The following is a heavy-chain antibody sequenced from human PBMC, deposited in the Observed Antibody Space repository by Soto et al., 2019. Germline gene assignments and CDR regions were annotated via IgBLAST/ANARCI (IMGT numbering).Heavy chain of an antibody. J-gene: IGHJ5*02. CDR1: GFTFGDYA. V-gene: IGHV3-9*01. Sequence: PRGSLRLSCAASGFTFGDYAMHWVRQAPGKGLEWVSGISWNSGSIGYADSVKGRFTISRDNAKNSLYLQMNSLRAEDTALYYCAKDLGKYSSGPYNWFDPWGQGTLVTVSS. CDR2: ISWNSGSI. D-gene: IGHD6-19*01. CDR3: AKDLGKYSSGPYNWFDP.